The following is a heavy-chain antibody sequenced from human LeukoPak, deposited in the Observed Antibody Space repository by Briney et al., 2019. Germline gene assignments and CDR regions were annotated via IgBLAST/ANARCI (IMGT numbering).Heavy chain of an antibody. D-gene: IGHD4-23*01. CDR1: GFTFSDYY. V-gene: IGHV3-11*01. J-gene: IGHJ5*01. Sequence: GGSLRLSCAASGFTFSDYYMSWIRQAPGKGLEWVSYISGSGSTVYYAASVRGRFTISRDNAKNSLFLQMNSLRAEDTAVYYCARDRGNSDPGDWFDSWGQGTLVTVSS. CDR2: ISGSGSTV. CDR3: ARDRGNSDPGDWFDS.